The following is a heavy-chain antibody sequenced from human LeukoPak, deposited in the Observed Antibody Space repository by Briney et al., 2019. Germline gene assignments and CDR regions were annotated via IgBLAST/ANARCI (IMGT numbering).Heavy chain of an antibody. CDR3: ARDLRLYAFDI. D-gene: IGHD3-16*01. J-gene: IGHJ3*02. CDR2: ISSSSSYI. V-gene: IGHV3-21*01. Sequence: KPGGSPRLSCAASGFTFSSYSMNWVRQAPGKGLEWVSSISSSSSYIYYADSVKGRFTISRDNAKNSLYLQMNSLRAEDTAVYYCARDLRLYAFDIWGQGTMVTVSS. CDR1: GFTFSSYS.